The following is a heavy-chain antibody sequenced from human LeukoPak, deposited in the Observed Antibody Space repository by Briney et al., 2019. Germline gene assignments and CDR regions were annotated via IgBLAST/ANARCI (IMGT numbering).Heavy chain of an antibody. D-gene: IGHD3-16*01. CDR1: GFNFGSYA. J-gene: IGHJ5*02. CDR3: ARDQGGERWFDP. Sequence: PGGSLRLSRAASGFNFGSYAMNWVRQAPGKGLEWVSSISSGSSFIYYADSVKGRFTISRDNAKNSLYLQMNSLRAEDTAIYYCARDQGGERWFDPWGQGTLVTVSS. CDR2: ISSGSSFI. V-gene: IGHV3-21*01.